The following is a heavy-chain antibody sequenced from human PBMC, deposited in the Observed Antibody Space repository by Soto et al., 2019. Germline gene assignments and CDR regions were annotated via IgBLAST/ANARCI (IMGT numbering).Heavy chain of an antibody. D-gene: IGHD1-26*01. CDR3: ARDREEGYYYYYYGMDV. V-gene: IGHV3-30*03. CDR1: GFTFSNYA. CDR2: ISYDGYNK. J-gene: IGHJ6*02. Sequence: PGGSLRLSCAASGFTFSNYAMHWVRQAPGKGLEWVAVISYDGYNKYYADSVKGRFTISRDNSKNTLYLQMNSLRAEDTAVYYCARDREEGYYYYYYGMDVWGQGTTVTVSS.